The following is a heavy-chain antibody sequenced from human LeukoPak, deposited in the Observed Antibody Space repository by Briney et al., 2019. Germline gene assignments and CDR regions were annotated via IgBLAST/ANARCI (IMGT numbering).Heavy chain of an antibody. CDR1: GYTFTGYY. Sequence: ASVKVSCKASGYTFTGYYMHWVRQAPGQGLEWMGWINPNSGGTNYAQKFQGSVTMTRDTSISTAYMELSRLRSDDTAVYYCARAGYYYDSSGYPFDYWGQGTLVTVSS. CDR2: INPNSGGT. V-gene: IGHV1-2*02. CDR3: ARAGYYYDSSGYPFDY. J-gene: IGHJ4*02. D-gene: IGHD3-22*01.